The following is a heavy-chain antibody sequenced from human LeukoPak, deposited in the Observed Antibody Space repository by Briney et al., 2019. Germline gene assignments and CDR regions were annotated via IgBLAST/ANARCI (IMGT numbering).Heavy chain of an antibody. D-gene: IGHD2-15*01. J-gene: IGHJ4*02. CDR3: ARHSQSLDY. CDR1: GGSFSGHY. V-gene: IGHV4-34*01. Sequence: SETLSLTCAVYGGSFSGHYWSWIRQPPGKGLEWIGEINHSGSTNYNPSLKSRVTISVDTSKNQFSLKLSSVTAADTAVYYCARHSQSLDYWGQGTLVTVSS. CDR2: INHSGST.